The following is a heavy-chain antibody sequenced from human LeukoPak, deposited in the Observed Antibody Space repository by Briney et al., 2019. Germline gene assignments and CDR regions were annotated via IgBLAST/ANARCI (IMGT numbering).Heavy chain of an antibody. D-gene: IGHD3-10*01. CDR1: GFTFSSYG. J-gene: IGHJ6*04. CDR2: ISYDGSNK. V-gene: IGHV3-30*03. Sequence: GGSLRLSCAASGFTFSSYGMHWVRQAPGKGLEWVAVISYDGSNKYYADSVKGRFTISRDNSKNTLYLQMNSLRAEDTAVYYCVGGSGSYYYYYYGMDVWGKGTTVTVSP. CDR3: VGGSGSYYYYYYGMDV.